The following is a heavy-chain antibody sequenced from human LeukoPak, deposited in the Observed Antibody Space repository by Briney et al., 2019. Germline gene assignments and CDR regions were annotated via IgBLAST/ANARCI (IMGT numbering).Heavy chain of an antibody. J-gene: IGHJ4*02. Sequence: ASVKVSCKASGYTFTSYGISWVRQAPGQGLEWVGWISAYNGNTNYAQKLQGRVTMTTDTSTSTAYMELRSLRSDDTAVYYCAIDYGDYGYFDYWGQGTLVTVSS. CDR3: AIDYGDYGYFDY. CDR2: ISAYNGNT. CDR1: GYTFTSYG. V-gene: IGHV1-18*01. D-gene: IGHD4-17*01.